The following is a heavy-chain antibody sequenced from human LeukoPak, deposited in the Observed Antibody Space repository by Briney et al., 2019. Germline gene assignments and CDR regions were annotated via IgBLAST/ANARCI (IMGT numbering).Heavy chain of an antibody. V-gene: IGHV1-69*01. Sequence: VASVKVSCKASGGTFSSYAISWVRQAPGQGLEWMGGIIPIFGTANYAQKFQGRVTITADESTSTAYMELSSLRSEDTAVYYCATAGSKPTLIVGYFDLWGRGTLVTVSS. CDR2: IIPIFGTA. J-gene: IGHJ2*01. D-gene: IGHD2-15*01. CDR1: GGTFSSYA. CDR3: ATAGSKPTLIVGYFDL.